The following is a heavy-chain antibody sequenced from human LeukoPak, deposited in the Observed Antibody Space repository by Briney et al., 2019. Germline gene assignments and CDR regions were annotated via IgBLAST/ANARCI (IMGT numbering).Heavy chain of an antibody. CDR2: IATSSDYI. J-gene: IGHJ3*02. Sequence: GGSLRLPCSGPGFTFSIYSKNWVPQAPGKGLEWVSSIATSSDYIYYAGSLKGRFTISRDNAKNSLYLHMNSLRPEDTAVYYCAIGRSITILRGVAISDCFDICSQGTKVTVS. CDR1: GFTFSIYS. D-gene: IGHD3-10*01. CDR3: AIGRSITILRGVAISDCFDI. V-gene: IGHV3-21*03.